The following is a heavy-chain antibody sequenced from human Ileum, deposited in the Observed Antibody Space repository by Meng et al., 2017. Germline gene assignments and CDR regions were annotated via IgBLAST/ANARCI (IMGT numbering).Heavy chain of an antibody. CDR1: GINFNRVG. D-gene: IGHD1-26*01. CDR2: IRYDGSNI. J-gene: IGHJ4*02. Sequence: SLKISCRASGINFNRVGMHWVRQAPGKGLEWVAVIRYDGSNIYYADSVKGRFTISRDNSRNTVFLEMDSLRAEDTAMYYCARDGVAATVFYGYFDYWGQGTLVTVSS. CDR3: ARDGVAATVFYGYFDY. V-gene: IGHV3-33*01.